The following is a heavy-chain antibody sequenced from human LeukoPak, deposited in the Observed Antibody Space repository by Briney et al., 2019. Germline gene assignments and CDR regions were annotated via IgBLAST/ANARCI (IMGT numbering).Heavy chain of an antibody. V-gene: IGHV4-59*08. Sequence: SETLSLTCTVSGGSISSYYWSWIRQPPGKGLEWIGYIYYSGSTNYNPSLKSRVTISVDTSKNQFSLKLSSVTAADTAVYYCARHRRYCSGGSCYGNWFDPWGQGTLVTVSP. CDR2: IYYSGST. D-gene: IGHD2-15*01. CDR1: GGSISSYY. CDR3: ARHRRYCSGGSCYGNWFDP. J-gene: IGHJ5*02.